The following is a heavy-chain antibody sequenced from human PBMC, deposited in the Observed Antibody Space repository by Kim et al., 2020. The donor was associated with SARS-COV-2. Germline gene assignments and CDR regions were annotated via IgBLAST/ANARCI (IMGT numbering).Heavy chain of an antibody. D-gene: IGHD6-19*01. CDR1: GFTFSSYS. CDR3: SRVITSGWAYCDY. CDR2: ISSSSSYI. V-gene: IGHV3-21*04. J-gene: IGHJ4*02. Sequence: GGSLRLSCAASGFTFSSYSMNWVRQAPGKGLEWISSISSSSSYIYYADSVKGRFTISRDNARASLYLQMNSLRAEDTAVYYCSRVITSGWAYCDYWGQGT.